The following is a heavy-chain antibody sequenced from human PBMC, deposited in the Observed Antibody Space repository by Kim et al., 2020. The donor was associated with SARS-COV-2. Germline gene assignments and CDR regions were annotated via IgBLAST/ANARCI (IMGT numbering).Heavy chain of an antibody. CDR2: IIPIFGTA. D-gene: IGHD4-17*01. J-gene: IGHJ2*01. CDR1: GGTFSSYA. V-gene: IGHV1-69*13. CDR3: ARTPAGGDYGDSPTMDWYFDL. Sequence: SVKVSCKASGGTFSSYAISWVRQAPGQGLEWMGGIIPIFGTANYAQKFQGRVTITADESTSTAYMELSSLRSEDTAVYYCARTPAGGDYGDSPTMDWYFDLWGRGTLVTVSS.